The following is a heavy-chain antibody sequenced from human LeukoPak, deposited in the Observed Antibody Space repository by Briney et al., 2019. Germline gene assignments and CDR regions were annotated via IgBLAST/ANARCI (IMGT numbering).Heavy chain of an antibody. Sequence: HPGGSLRLSCAASGFTFSSYSMNWVRQAPGKGLEWVSYISSSGSTIYYADSVKGRFTISRDNAKNSLYLQMNSLRAEDTAVYYCARLRYFDWYAFDIWGQGTMVTVSS. CDR1: GFTFSSYS. V-gene: IGHV3-48*04. CDR2: ISSSGSTI. D-gene: IGHD3-9*01. J-gene: IGHJ3*02. CDR3: ARLRYFDWYAFDI.